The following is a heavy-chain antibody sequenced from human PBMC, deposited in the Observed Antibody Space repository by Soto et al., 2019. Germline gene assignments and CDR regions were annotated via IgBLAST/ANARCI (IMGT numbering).Heavy chain of an antibody. CDR3: ANKGPITMVRGVTRGGMDV. CDR2: ISGSGGST. Sequence: EVQLLESGGGLVQPGGSLRLSCAASGFTFSSYAMSWVRQAPGKGLEWVSAISGSGGSTYYADSVKGRFTISRDNSKNTLYLQMNSLRAEDTAVNYCANKGPITMVRGVTRGGMDVWGQGTTVTGSS. V-gene: IGHV3-23*01. J-gene: IGHJ6*02. D-gene: IGHD3-10*01. CDR1: GFTFSSYA.